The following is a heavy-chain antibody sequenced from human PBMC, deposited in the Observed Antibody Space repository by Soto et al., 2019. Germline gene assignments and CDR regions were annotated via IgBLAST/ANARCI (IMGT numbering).Heavy chain of an antibody. D-gene: IGHD1-26*01. CDR2: ISYDGSNK. CDR1: GFTFSSYA. V-gene: IGHV3-30-3*01. CDR3: ARDESGSGPVDY. J-gene: IGHJ4*02. Sequence: PGGSLRLSCAASGFTFSSYAMHWVRQAPGKGLEWVAVISYDGSNKYYADSVKGRFTISRDNSKNTLYLQMNSLRAEDTAVYYCARDESGSGPVDYWGQGTLVTVSS.